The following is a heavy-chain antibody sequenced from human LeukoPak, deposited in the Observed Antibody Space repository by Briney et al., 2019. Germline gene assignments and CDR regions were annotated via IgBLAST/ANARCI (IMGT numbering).Heavy chain of an antibody. J-gene: IGHJ4*02. CDR3: ARKGVGGELGGFDY. V-gene: IGHV3-20*01. D-gene: IGHD3-16*01. Sequence: PGGSLRLSCAASGFTFDDYGMSWVRQAPGKGLEWVSGLNRNGDITGYADSVKGRFIISRDNAKNSLYLQMNSLRAEDTALYHCARKGVGGELGGFDYWGQGTLVTVSS. CDR2: LNRNGDIT. CDR1: GFTFDDYG.